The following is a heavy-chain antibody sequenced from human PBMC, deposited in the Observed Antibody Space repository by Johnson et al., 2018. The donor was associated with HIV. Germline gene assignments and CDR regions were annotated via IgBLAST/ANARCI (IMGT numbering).Heavy chain of an antibody. D-gene: IGHD2-2*01. CDR2: ISYDGNSR. V-gene: IGHV3-30*04. Sequence: QVQLVESGGGLVQPGGSLRLSCAASGFTFSSYAMHWVRQAPGKGLEWVAVISYDGNSRYYADSVKGRFTISRDNSKNTLYLQMNSLRAEDTGVYYCARAGIVVLPAGAFDIWGQGTTVTVSS. J-gene: IGHJ3*02. CDR3: ARAGIVVLPAGAFDI. CDR1: GFTFSSYA.